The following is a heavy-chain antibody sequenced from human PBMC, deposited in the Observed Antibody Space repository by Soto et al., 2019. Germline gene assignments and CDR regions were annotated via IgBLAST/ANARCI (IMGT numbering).Heavy chain of an antibody. CDR2: INPNSGTA. D-gene: IGHD1-1*01. Sequence: ASVKVSCKASGYTFTGYYMHWVRQAPGQGLEWMGWINPNSGTANYAQKFQGRVTITADTSTSTAYMELSSLRSEDTAVYYCAQTDWNDVANWFDPWGQGTLVTSP. CDR1: GYTFTGYY. CDR3: AQTDWNDVANWFDP. J-gene: IGHJ5*02. V-gene: IGHV1-2*02.